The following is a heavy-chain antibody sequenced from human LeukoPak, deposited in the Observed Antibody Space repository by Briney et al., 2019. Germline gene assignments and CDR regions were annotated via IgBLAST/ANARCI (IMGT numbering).Heavy chain of an antibody. CDR2: ISGSGGST. CDR3: AKDLVEQQLSPYFDY. D-gene: IGHD6-13*01. V-gene: IGHV3-23*01. Sequence: GGSLRLSCAASGFTFSSYGMSWVRQAPGKGLEWVSAISGSGGSTYYADSVKGRFTISRDNSKNTLYLQMNSLRAEDTAVYYCAKDLVEQQLSPYFDYWGQGTLVTVSS. CDR1: GFTFSSYG. J-gene: IGHJ4*02.